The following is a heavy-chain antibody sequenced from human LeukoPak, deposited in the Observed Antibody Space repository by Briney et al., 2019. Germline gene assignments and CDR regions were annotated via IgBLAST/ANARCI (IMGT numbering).Heavy chain of an antibody. D-gene: IGHD4-17*01. CDR1: GGSISSGGYY. V-gene: IGHV4-31*03. J-gene: IGHJ6*02. Sequence: PSETLSLTCTVSGGSISSGGYYWSWIRQHPGKGLEWIGYIYYSGSTYYNPSLKSRVTISVDTSKNQFSLKLSSVTAADTAVYYCARDHDYQNGMDVWGQGTTVTVSS. CDR2: IYYSGST. CDR3: ARDHDYQNGMDV.